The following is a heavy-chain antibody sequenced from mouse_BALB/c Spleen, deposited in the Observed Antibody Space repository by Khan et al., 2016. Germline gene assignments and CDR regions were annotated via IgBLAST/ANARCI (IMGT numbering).Heavy chain of an antibody. D-gene: IGHD2-14*01. CDR3: ARSNRNDAWFAY. Sequence: EVQLQESGPSLAKPSQTLSLTCSVTGDSITSGYWNWIRKFPGNRLEYMGYISYSGNTYYNPFLKSRISITRDTSKNQHYLQLISVTTEDTATDYCARSNRNDAWFAYWGQGTLVTVSA. V-gene: IGHV3-8*02. CDR2: ISYSGNT. CDR1: GDSITSGY. J-gene: IGHJ3*01.